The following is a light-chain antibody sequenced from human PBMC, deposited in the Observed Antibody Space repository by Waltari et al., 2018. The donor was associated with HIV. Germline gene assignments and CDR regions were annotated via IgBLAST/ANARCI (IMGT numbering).Light chain of an antibody. J-gene: IGLJ2*01. CDR1: NIVSKS. CDR2: DDS. CDR3: QVWDSSSDVV. V-gene: IGLV3-21*02. Sequence: SYVLTQPPSVSVAPGQTARFTCGGNNIVSKSVTWYQQKPGQAPLLVLFDDSDRPSGIPERFSGSNSGNTATLTISRVEAGDEADYYCQVWDSSSDVVFGGGTKLTVL.